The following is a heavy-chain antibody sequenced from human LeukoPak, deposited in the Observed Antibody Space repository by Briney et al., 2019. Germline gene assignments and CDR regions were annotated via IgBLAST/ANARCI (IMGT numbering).Heavy chain of an antibody. D-gene: IGHD4-23*01. Sequence: PGGSLRLSCTASGFTFSNYWIHWVRQAPGKGLEWVSPLRTDGGRTNYADSVAGRFTISRDNTKNTVHLQMNSLRAEDTAVYYCSRDHPGFNSLDFWGQGTLVTVSS. CDR2: LRTDGGRT. CDR1: GFTFSNYW. V-gene: IGHV3-74*01. CDR3: SRDHPGFNSLDF. J-gene: IGHJ4*02.